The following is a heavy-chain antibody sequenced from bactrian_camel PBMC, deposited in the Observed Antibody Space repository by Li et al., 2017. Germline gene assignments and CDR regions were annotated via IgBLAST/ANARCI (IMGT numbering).Heavy chain of an antibody. CDR3: AAAGFRLKVVRCDVRSYSEREFNY. J-gene: IGHJ4*01. Sequence: HVQLVESGGGSVQAGGSLRLSCIVSEYTHSTYAMGWFRQAPGKEREGVAGIGSDGSTGYADSVKGRFTISQDNAKNTLYLESDSLKPEDTATYFCAAAGFRLKVVRCDVRSYSEREFNYWGQGTQVTVS. V-gene: IGHV3S55*01. CDR2: IGSDGST. D-gene: IGHD3*01. CDR1: EYTHSTYA.